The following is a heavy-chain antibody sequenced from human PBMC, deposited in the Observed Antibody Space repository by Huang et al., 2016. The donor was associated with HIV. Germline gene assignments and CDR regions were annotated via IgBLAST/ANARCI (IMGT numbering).Heavy chain of an antibody. CDR3: ARARGYYYYGMDV. CDR2: ISAYNRNT. CDR1: GYTFTSYG. J-gene: IGHJ6*02. V-gene: IGHV1-18*04. Sequence: QVQLVQSGAEVKKHGASVKVSCKASGYTFTSYGTSWVRQAPRQGREWRGLISAYNRNTNYPQKLQGRVTMTTDTSTTTAYMELRSLRSDDTALYYCARARGYYYYGMDVWGQGTTVTVSS.